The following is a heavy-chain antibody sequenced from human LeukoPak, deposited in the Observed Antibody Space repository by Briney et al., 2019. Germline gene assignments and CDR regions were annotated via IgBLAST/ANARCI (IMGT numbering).Heavy chain of an antibody. CDR2: IYSGGST. D-gene: IGHD6-13*01. CDR1: GFSVSSNY. J-gene: IGHJ6*04. Sequence: GGSLRLSCAASGFSVSSNYMSWVRQAPGKGLEWVSVIYSGGSTYYADSVKGRFTVSRDISKNTLYIQMNSLRAEDTAVYYCARSIAAAAHYYYYGMDVWGKGTTVTVSS. CDR3: ARSIAAAAHYYYYGMDV. V-gene: IGHV3-53*01.